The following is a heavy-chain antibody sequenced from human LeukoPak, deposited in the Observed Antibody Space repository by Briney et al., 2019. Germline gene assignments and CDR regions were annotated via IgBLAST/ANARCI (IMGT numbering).Heavy chain of an antibody. CDR2: IYTSGST. V-gene: IGHV4-4*07. CDR3: ARDVVQVRGVIPYYNWFDP. D-gene: IGHD3-10*01. J-gene: IGHJ5*02. CDR1: GGSISSYY. Sequence: SETLSLTCTVSGGSISSYYWSWIRQPAGKGLEWIGRIYTSGSTNYNPSLKSRVTMSVDTSKNQFSLKLSSVTAADTAVYYCARDVVQVRGVIPYYNWFDPWGQGTLVTVSS.